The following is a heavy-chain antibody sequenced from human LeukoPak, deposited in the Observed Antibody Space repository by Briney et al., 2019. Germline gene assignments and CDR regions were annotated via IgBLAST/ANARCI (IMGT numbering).Heavy chain of an antibody. V-gene: IGHV3-64D*06. D-gene: IGHD5-24*01. CDR2: ISSNGDST. CDR3: VKDRWIDY. Sequence: QPGGSLRLSCSVSGFTFSSYAMHWVRQAPGKGLRYVSSISSNGDSTYYAASVKGRFTISRDNSKSTLYLQMSSLRAEDTAVYYCVKDRWIDYWGQGALVTVSS. CDR1: GFTFSSYA. J-gene: IGHJ4*02.